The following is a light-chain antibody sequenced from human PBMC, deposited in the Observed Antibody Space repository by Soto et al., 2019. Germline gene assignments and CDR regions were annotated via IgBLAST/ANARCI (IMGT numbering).Light chain of an antibody. CDR3: QQYGSSPT. CDR1: QSVSSN. J-gene: IGKJ5*01. V-gene: IGKV3-20*01. CDR2: GAS. Sequence: EIVMTQSPATLSVSPGERGTFSCRASQSVSSNLAWYQQKPGQAPRLLIYGASIRATGIPDRFSGSGSGTDFTLTISTPEPEDFAVYYCQQYGSSPTFGEGTRLEIK.